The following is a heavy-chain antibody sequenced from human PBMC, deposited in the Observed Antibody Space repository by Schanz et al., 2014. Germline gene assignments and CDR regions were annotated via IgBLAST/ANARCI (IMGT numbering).Heavy chain of an antibody. V-gene: IGHV3-66*01. CDR2: INTGVNT. Sequence: EVQLVESGGGLVQPGGSLRLSCAASGFTFSAYYMDWVRQAPGKGLEWVSAINTGVNTYYADSVRGRFTMSRDNSKTTVYLQMNSLRAEDTAVYDCASNWNLDYWGQGTMVTVSS. CDR1: GFTFSAYY. CDR3: ASNWNLDY. D-gene: IGHD1-20*01. J-gene: IGHJ4*02.